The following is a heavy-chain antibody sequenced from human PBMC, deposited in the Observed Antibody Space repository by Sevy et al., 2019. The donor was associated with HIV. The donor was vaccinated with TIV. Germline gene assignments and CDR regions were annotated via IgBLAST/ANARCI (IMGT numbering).Heavy chain of an antibody. CDR1: GYTLTKLS. D-gene: IGHD2-15*01. CDR3: ATVGLRYYSGASSYQGDWFDP. CDR2: FDPQDGET. J-gene: IGHJ5*02. Sequence: ASVKVSCKVSGYTLTKLSIHWVRQAPGKGLEWMGDFDPQDGETIYAERFQGRLTMTVDTSTDTAYMELSSLTSVDTAVYYCATVGLRYYSGASSYQGDWFDPWGQGTLVTVSS. V-gene: IGHV1-24*01.